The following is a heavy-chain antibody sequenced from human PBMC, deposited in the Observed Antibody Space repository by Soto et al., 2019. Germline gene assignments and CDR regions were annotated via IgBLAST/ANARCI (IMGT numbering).Heavy chain of an antibody. Sequence: GGSLRLSCAAPGFTFSNAWMSWVRQAPGKGLEWVGRIKSKTDGGTTDYAAPVKGRFTISRDDSKNTLYLQMNSLKTEDTAVYYCTTGIHTVTRYYYYYYGMDVWGQGTTVTVSS. J-gene: IGHJ6*02. CDR2: IKSKTDGGTT. CDR1: GFTFSNAW. D-gene: IGHD4-17*01. V-gene: IGHV3-15*01. CDR3: TTGIHTVTRYYYYYYGMDV.